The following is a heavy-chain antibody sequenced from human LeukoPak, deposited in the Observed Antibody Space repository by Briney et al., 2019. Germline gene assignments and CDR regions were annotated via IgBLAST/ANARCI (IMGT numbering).Heavy chain of an antibody. D-gene: IGHD2-2*01. Sequence: ASVKVFCKASGYTFTGYYMHWVRQAPGQGLEWMGWINPNSGGTNYAQKFQGRVTMTRDTSISTAYMELSRLRSDDTAVYYCASKCSSTSCYAAGDYWGQGTLVTVSS. J-gene: IGHJ4*02. V-gene: IGHV1-2*02. CDR3: ASKCSSTSCYAAGDY. CDR1: GYTFTGYY. CDR2: INPNSGGT.